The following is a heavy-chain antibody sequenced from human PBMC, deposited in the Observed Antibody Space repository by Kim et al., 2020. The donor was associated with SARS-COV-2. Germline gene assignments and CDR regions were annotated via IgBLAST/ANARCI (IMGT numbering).Heavy chain of an antibody. CDR1: GFIFSSYT. J-gene: IGHJ4*02. CDR2: ISDDVRDT. CDR3: TTRIPSTFDY. D-gene: IGHD5-18*01. Sequence: GGSLRLSCAASGFIFSSYTMNWVRQAPGKGLEWVSTISDDVRDTHYADSVKGRFTITRDNSKNTVYLQMHSLRAEDTAIYYCTTRIPSTFDYWGKGTRVT. V-gene: IGHV3-23*01.